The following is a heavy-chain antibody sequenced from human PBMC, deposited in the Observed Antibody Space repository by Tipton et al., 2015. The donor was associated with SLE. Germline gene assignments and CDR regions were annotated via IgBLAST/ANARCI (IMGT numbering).Heavy chain of an antibody. CDR3: AKVHRTGWGSDSFDY. J-gene: IGHJ4*02. CDR2: ITGSGITT. Sequence: SLRLSCAASGFTFSNYAMSWVRQAPGKGLEWVSTITGSGITTYYADSVKGRFTISRDNSKNTLHLQMNSLRAEDTAVYYCAKVHRTGWGSDSFDYWGQGTLVTVSS. V-gene: IGHV3-23*01. CDR1: GFTFSNYA. D-gene: IGHD6-19*01.